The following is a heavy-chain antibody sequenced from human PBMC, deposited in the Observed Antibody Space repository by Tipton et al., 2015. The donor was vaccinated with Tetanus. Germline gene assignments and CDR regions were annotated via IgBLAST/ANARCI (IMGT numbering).Heavy chain of an antibody. J-gene: IGHJ2*01. CDR3: ARGGQWRAHYGFEL. CDR2: INQSGST. D-gene: IGHD6-19*01. Sequence: TLSLTCAVYGGSFSGYYWSWVRQSPGKGLEWIGEINQSGSTNYNPSLKSRVTVSVDTSKNEFSLNLTSVTAADTAMYYCARGGQWRAHYGFELWGRGTLVTVSS. V-gene: IGHV4-34*01. CDR1: GGSFSGYY.